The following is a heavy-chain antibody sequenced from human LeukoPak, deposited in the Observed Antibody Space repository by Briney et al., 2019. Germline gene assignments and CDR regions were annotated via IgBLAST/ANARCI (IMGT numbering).Heavy chain of an antibody. CDR3: ARGQTAMAPFDP. Sequence: ASVKVSCKASGYTFTNYYMHWVRQAPGQLLEWMGIINPSGGSPSYAQKFQGRVTMTRDTSTSTVYMELSSLRSEDTAVYYCARGQTAMAPFDPWGQGTLVTVSS. CDR1: GYTFTNYY. J-gene: IGHJ5*02. V-gene: IGHV1-46*01. D-gene: IGHD5-18*01. CDR2: INPSGGSP.